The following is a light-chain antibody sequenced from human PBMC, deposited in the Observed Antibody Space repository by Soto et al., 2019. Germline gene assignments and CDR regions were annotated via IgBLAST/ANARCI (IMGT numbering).Light chain of an antibody. CDR3: QQRSNWPPRGT. J-gene: IGKJ1*01. CDR2: DAS. CDR1: QSVSSY. Sequence: EIVLTQSPSTQSLSPGERATLSCRASQSVSSYLAWYQQKPGQAPRLLIYDASNRATGIPARFSGSGSGTDFTLTISSLVPEDFAVYYCQQRSNWPPRGTFGQGTKVDIK. V-gene: IGKV3-11*01.